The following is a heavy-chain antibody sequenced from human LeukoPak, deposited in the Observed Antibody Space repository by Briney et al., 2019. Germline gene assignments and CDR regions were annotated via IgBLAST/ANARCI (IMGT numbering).Heavy chain of an antibody. CDR2: IFYSGTT. CDR1: GASISSYY. CDR3: AREDISAPLDY. D-gene: IGHD6-6*01. J-gene: IGHJ4*02. Sequence: SETLSLTCSVSGASISSYYWSWIRQPPGKGLEWIGYIFYSGTTKYNPSLKSRVTISADMSRDQFFLQLTSVTAADTAVYYCAREDISAPLDYWGQGTLVTVSS. V-gene: IGHV4-59*01.